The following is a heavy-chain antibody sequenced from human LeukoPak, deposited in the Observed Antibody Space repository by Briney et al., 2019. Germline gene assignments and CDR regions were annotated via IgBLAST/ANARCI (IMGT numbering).Heavy chain of an antibody. Sequence: SETLSLTCSVSGDSISSGSYYWSWIRQPAGKGLEWIGRIYTSGGTNYIPSLKSRLTISVDTSKNQFSLRLSSVTAADTAVYYCARDAWFGAGRTFDYWGQGTLVTVSS. J-gene: IGHJ4*02. D-gene: IGHD3-10*01. CDR2: IYTSGGT. CDR3: ARDAWFGAGRTFDY. V-gene: IGHV4-61*02. CDR1: GDSISSGSYY.